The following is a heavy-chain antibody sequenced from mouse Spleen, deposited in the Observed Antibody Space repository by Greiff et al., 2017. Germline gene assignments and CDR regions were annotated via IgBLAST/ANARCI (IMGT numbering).Heavy chain of an antibody. CDR2: ISNGGGST. Sequence: EVKVVESGGGLVQPGGSLKLSCAASGFTFSSYTMSWVRQTPEKRLEWVAYISNGGGSTYYPDTVKGRFTISRDNAKNTLYLQMSSLKSEDTAMYYCARHRVYGNWYFDVWGARTTVTVSS. D-gene: IGHD2-1*01. V-gene: IGHV5-12-2*01. J-gene: IGHJ1*01. CDR3: ARHRVYGNWYFDV. CDR1: GFTFSSYT.